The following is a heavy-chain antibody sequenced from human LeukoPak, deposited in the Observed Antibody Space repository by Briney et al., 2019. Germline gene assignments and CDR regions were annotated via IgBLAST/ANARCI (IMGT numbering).Heavy chain of an antibody. J-gene: IGHJ4*02. CDR2: IYHSGST. V-gene: IGHV4-38-2*01. D-gene: IGHD3-10*01. Sequence: SETLSLTCAVSGYSISSGYCWGWIRQPPGKGLEWIGSIYHSGSTYYNPSLKSRVTISVDTSKNQFSLKLSSVTAADTAVYYCARTYYYGSGSYYNGIYYFDYWGQGTLVTVSS. CDR3: ARTYYYGSGSYYNGIYYFDY. CDR1: GYSISSGYC.